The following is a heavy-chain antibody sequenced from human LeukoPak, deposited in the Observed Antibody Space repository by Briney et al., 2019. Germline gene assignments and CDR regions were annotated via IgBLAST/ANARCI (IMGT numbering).Heavy chain of an antibody. J-gene: IGHJ4*02. V-gene: IGHV4-31*03. CDR2: VYCSGSS. Sequence: SQTLSLTCTVSGSSVSSDEYYWSWVRQHPGKGLEWIGYVYCSGSSYYIPSLESRVTMSVEVSKNQFSLELRSVTAADTAVYYCARVKVLRFLEWFLDFWGQGALVTVSS. CDR3: ARVKVLRFLEWFLDF. D-gene: IGHD3-3*01. CDR1: GSSVSSDEYY.